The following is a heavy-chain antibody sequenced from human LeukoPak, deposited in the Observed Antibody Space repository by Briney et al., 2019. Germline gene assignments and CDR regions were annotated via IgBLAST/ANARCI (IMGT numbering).Heavy chain of an antibody. CDR2: IIPIFGTA. J-gene: IGHJ4*02. CDR3: ARLVAASAGFDY. D-gene: IGHD2-15*01. Sequence: SVKVSCKASGGTFSSYAISWVRQAPGQGLEWMGRIIPIFGTANYAQKFQGRVTITTDESTSTAYMELSSLRSEDTAVYYCARLVAASAGFDYWGQGTLVAVSS. V-gene: IGHV1-69*05. CDR1: GGTFSSYA.